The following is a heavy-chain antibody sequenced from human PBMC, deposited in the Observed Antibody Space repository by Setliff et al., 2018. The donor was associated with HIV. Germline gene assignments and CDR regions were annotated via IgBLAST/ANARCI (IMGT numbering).Heavy chain of an antibody. CDR1: GFTFDDYN. CDR2: IRNDGGAI. CDR3: AKDWGSRLSYSFYYMDV. V-gene: IGHV3-43*01. Sequence: GGSLRLSCSASGFTFDDYNMHWVRQAPGKGLEWVSIIRNDGGAISYADSLKGRFTSSRDNSKNSLYLQMYSLRTEDTALYYCAKDWGSRLSYSFYYMDVWGKGTTVTVSS. D-gene: IGHD7-27*01. J-gene: IGHJ6*03.